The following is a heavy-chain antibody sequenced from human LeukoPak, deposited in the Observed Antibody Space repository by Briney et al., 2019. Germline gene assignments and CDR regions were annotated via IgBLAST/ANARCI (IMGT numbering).Heavy chain of an antibody. CDR3: ARDKVSYYYDSSGLDAFDI. J-gene: IGHJ3*02. Sequence: SETLSLTCTVSGGSVSSGSYYWSWIRQPPGKGLEWIGYIYYSGSTNYNPSLKSRVTISVDTSKNQFSLKLSSVTAADTAVYYCARDKVSYYYDSSGLDAFDIWGQGTMVTVPS. V-gene: IGHV4-61*01. CDR1: GGSVSSGSYY. CDR2: IYYSGST. D-gene: IGHD3-22*01.